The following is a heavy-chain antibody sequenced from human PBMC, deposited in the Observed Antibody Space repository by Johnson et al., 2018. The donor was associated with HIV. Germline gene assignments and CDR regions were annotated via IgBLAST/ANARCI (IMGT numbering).Heavy chain of an antibody. CDR2: INSGGDT. CDR1: GFTVSSNY. CDR3: ARACRDGYTCDVYDI. D-gene: IGHD5-24*01. V-gene: IGHV3-66*01. Sequence: VQLVESGGGLVQPGGSLRLSCAASGFTVSSNYMSWVRQGPGKGLEWVSVINSGGDTYYADSVKGSCTISRDNSKNTLYLQMNSLRAEDTAVYYCARACRDGYTCDVYDIWGQGTMLTVSS. J-gene: IGHJ3*02.